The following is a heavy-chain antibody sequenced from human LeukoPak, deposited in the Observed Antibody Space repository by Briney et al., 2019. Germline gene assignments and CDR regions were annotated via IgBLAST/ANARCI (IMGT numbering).Heavy chain of an antibody. J-gene: IGHJ5*02. Sequence: SVKVSCKASGGTSSSYAISWVRQAPGQGLEWMGRIIPIFGTANYAQKFQGRVTITTDESTSTAYMELSSLRSEDQAVYYCARYSSSSGDDWFDPWGQGTLVTVSS. CDR2: IIPIFGTA. D-gene: IGHD6-6*01. V-gene: IGHV1-69*05. CDR1: GGTSSSYA. CDR3: ARYSSSSGDDWFDP.